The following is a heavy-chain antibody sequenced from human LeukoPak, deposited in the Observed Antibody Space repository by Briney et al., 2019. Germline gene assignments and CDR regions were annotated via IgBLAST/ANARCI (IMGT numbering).Heavy chain of an antibody. CDR3: ASDTVAGTG. Sequence: PSETLSLTCTVSGGSVSDYYWSWIRQPPGKGLEWIGEINHSGITNYNPSLKSRVTISADTSKNQFSLKLSSVTAADTSVYYCASDTVAGTGWGQGTLVTVSS. D-gene: IGHD6-19*01. CDR2: INHSGIT. V-gene: IGHV4-34*01. CDR1: GGSVSDYY. J-gene: IGHJ4*02.